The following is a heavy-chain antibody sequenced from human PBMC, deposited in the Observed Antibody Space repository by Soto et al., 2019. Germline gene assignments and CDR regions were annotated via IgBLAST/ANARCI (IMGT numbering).Heavy chain of an antibody. J-gene: IGHJ6*02. Sequence: PSETLSLTCTVSGGSISSYYWSWIRQPAGKGLEWIGRIYTSGSTNYNPSLKNRVTMSVDTSKNQFSLKLSSVTAADTAVYYCARDWQGERITIFGVVTSGYYYGMDVWGQGTTVTVSS. V-gene: IGHV4-4*07. CDR2: IYTSGST. CDR1: GGSISSYY. CDR3: ARDWQGERITIFGVVTSGYYYGMDV. D-gene: IGHD3-3*01.